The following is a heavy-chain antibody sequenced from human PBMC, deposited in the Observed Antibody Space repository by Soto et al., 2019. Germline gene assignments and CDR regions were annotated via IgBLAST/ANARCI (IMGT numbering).Heavy chain of an antibody. CDR2: IYYSGST. CDR1: GGSISSYY. J-gene: IGHJ6*02. D-gene: IGHD6-19*01. V-gene: IGHV4-59*01. CDR3: ARDQEKSSGWSYYYHYGMDV. Sequence: PSETLSLTCTVSGGSISSYYWSWIRQPPGKGLEWIGYIYYSGSTNYNPSLKSRVTISVDTSKNQFSLKLSSVTAADTAVYYCARDQEKSSGWSYYYHYGMDVWGQGTKVTVSS.